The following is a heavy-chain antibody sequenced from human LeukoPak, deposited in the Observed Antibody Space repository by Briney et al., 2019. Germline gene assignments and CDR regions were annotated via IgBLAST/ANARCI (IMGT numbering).Heavy chain of an antibody. D-gene: IGHD2-2*01. CDR3: AREAYCSSTSCPTINNWFDP. V-gene: IGHV4-61*02. CDR1: GGSISSGSYY. CDR2: IYTSGST. J-gene: IGHJ5*02. Sequence: PSQTLSLTCTVSGGSISSGSYYWSWIRQPAGKGLEWIGRIYTSGSTNYNPSLKSRVTISVDTSKNQFSLKLGSVTAADTAVYYCAREAYCSSTSCPTINNWFDPWGQGTLVTVSS.